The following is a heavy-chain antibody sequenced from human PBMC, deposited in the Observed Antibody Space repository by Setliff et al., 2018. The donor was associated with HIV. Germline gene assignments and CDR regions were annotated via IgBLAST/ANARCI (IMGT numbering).Heavy chain of an antibody. CDR2: ISYDANNK. CDR3: AKEIAGDSTGFDS. CDR1: RFTFSSYG. V-gene: IGHV3-30*18. Sequence: PGGSLRLSCAASRFTFSSYGMYWVRQAPGKGLEWVAVISYDANNKNYADSVKGRFIISRDNSKNIVYLQMNNLRTEDTAVYYCAKEIAGDSTGFDSWGQGTLVTASS. D-gene: IGHD4-17*01. J-gene: IGHJ5*01.